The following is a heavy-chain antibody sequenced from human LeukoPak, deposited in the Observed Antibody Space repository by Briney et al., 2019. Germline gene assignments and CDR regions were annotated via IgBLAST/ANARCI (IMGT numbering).Heavy chain of an antibody. V-gene: IGHV3-21*01. CDR3: ARENVAAAGIDH. Sequence: PGGSLRLSCAASGFTFSSYSMNWVRQAPGKGLEWVSSLSSSSTYIYYADSVKGRFTISRDNAKNSLFLQMNNLRAEDTAVYFCARENVAAAGIDHWGQGTLVTVSS. CDR1: GFTFSSYS. D-gene: IGHD6-13*01. CDR2: LSSSSTYI. J-gene: IGHJ4*02.